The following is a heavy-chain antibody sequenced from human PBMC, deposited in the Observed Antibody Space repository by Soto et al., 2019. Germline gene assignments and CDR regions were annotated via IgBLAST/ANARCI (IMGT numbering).Heavy chain of an antibody. CDR2: VFYTGFT. D-gene: IGHD1-20*01. V-gene: IGHV4-39*01. Sequence: SETLSLTCAVSGAPISGSYYYWAWLRQSPGKGPEWIGSVFYTGFTSYNPSLESRVSVSVDTSKSQFSLKLSAVTAADTAVYYCATSQKGYNWNYFDHWGQGALVTVSS. J-gene: IGHJ4*02. CDR3: ATSQKGYNWNYFDH. CDR1: GAPISGSYYY.